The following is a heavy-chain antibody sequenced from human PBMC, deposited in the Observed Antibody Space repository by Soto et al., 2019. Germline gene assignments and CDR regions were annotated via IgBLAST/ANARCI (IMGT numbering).Heavy chain of an antibody. Sequence: VQLQESGPGLVRPSETLSLTCTVSGGSISSGNFYWIWSRQPPGKGLEWIGYIYFSGSTSYSPSLKSRLAISLNTSNNQFSLKLTSVTAADPAVYYCAHDSHGGNTYFDLWGQGALVTVSS. CDR3: AHDSHGGNTYFDL. CDR1: GGSISSGNFY. CDR2: IYFSGST. J-gene: IGHJ4*02. D-gene: IGHD1-26*01. V-gene: IGHV4-30-4*01.